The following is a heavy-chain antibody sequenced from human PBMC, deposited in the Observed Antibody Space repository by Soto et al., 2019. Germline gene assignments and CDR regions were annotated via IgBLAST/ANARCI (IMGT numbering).Heavy chain of an antibody. CDR1: GFSLSTSGVG. V-gene: IGHV2-5*02. J-gene: IGHJ4*02. CDR3: AHSRVTTPFDY. CDR2: IYWDDDK. Sequence: QITLKESGPTLVKPTQTLTLTCTFSGFSLSTSGVGVGWIRPPPGKALEWLALIYWDDDKRYSPSLKSRLTITKYTYKIHVVLTMTNMYPLDTATYYCAHSRVTTPFDYWGQGTLVTVSS. D-gene: IGHD4-17*01.